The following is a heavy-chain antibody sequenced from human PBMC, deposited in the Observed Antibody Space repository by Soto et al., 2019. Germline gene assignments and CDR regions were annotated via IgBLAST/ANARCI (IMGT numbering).Heavy chain of an antibody. CDR1: GYIFTSYW. V-gene: IGHV5-10-1*01. D-gene: IGHD6-19*01. CDR3: ARGSRPGIAVAGFLQAP. CDR2: IDPSDSYT. Sequence: PGESLKISCNGSGYIFTSYWISWVRQMPGKGLEWMGRIDPSDSYTNYSPSFQGHVTISADKSISTAYLQWSSLKASDTAMYYCARGSRPGIAVAGFLQAPWGQGTLVTVSS. J-gene: IGHJ5*02.